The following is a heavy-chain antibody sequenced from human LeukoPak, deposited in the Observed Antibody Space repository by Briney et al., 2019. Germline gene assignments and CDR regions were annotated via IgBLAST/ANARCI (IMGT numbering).Heavy chain of an antibody. CDR3: ARDGAVSGTSDWYFDL. D-gene: IGHD3-10*01. CDR2: IKPTGGST. J-gene: IGHJ2*01. Sequence: ASAKVSCKASGYTFSNYYMHWVRQAPGQGLEWMGMIKPTGGSTSYAQRFQGRVTMTRDTSTSTVYMELSSLTSEDTAVYYCARDGAVSGTSDWYFDLWGHGTLVTVSS. V-gene: IGHV1-46*01. CDR1: GYTFSNYY.